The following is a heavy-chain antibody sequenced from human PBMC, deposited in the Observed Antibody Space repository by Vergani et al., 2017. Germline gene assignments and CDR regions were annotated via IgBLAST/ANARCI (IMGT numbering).Heavy chain of an antibody. CDR1: GYSIGSGFY. Sequence: QVRLEESGPGLVKPSETLSLTCSVSGYSIGSGFYWAWIRQSPGEGLQWLTSIHNRGKTYHNPSLKSRASVSLDTSKNRFSLNLTSVTATDTSVYYCVKHGPLPYNFDSWGQGTRVTVSS. D-gene: IGHD4-11*01. CDR3: VKHGPLPYNFDS. V-gene: IGHV4-38-2*01. CDR2: IHNRGKT. J-gene: IGHJ4*02.